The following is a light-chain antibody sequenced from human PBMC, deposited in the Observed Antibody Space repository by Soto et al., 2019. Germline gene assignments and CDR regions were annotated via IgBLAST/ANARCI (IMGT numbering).Light chain of an antibody. J-gene: IGLJ1*01. CDR1: ISDVRGYDY. Sequence: QSVLTQPASVSGSPGQSITISCTGTISDVRGYDYVSWYQHYPGRAPKLLIYDVSNRPSGVSDRFSGSKSGNTASLTISGLQAEDEADYYCTSYTTSSTYVFGTGTKVTVL. CDR2: DVS. V-gene: IGLV2-14*03. CDR3: TSYTTSSTYV.